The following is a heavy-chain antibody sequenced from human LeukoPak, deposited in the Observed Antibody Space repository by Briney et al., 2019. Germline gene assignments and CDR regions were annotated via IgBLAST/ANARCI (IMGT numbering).Heavy chain of an antibody. CDR2: IYNSGST. CDR3: ASDYTLRSYRFDY. CDR1: GDSLSSYS. D-gene: IGHD3-16*02. V-gene: IGHV4-59*01. J-gene: IGHJ4*02. Sequence: SETLSLTCTVSGDSLSSYSWRWIRQFPGKGLEWIGYIYNSGSTTYNPSLKSRVTISLDMSKNQFSLRLSSVTAADTAVYYCASDYTLRSYRFDYWGQGTLVTVSS.